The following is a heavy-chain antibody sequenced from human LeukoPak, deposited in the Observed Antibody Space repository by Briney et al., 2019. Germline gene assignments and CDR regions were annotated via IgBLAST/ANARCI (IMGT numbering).Heavy chain of an antibody. V-gene: IGHV4-34*01. CDR1: GGSFSGYY. Sequence: PSETLSLTCAVYGGSFSGYYWSWIRQPPGKGLEWIGEINHSGSTNYNPSLKSRVTISVDTSKNQFSLKLSSVTAADTAVYYCARLVLLGGFDPRGQGTLVTVSS. CDR2: INHSGST. D-gene: IGHD3-16*01. CDR3: ARLVLLGGFDP. J-gene: IGHJ5*02.